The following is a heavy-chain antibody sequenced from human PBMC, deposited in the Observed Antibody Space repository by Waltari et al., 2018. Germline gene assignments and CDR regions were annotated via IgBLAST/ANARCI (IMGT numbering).Heavy chain of an antibody. CDR1: GFTFSSYS. CDR3: ARDLPAGGYCTNGVCYPPYYFDY. J-gene: IGHJ4*02. Sequence: EVQLVESGGGLVQPGGSLRLSCAASGFTFSSYSMNWVRQAPGKGLEWVSYISSSSSTIYYADSVKGRFTLSRDNAKNSLYLQMNSLRAEDTAVYYCARDLPAGGYCTNGVCYPPYYFDYWGQGTLVTVSS. CDR2: ISSSSSTI. D-gene: IGHD2-8*01. V-gene: IGHV3-48*04.